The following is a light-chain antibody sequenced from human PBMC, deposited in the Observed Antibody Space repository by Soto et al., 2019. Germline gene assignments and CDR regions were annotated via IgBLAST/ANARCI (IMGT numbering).Light chain of an antibody. J-gene: IGLJ1*01. Sequence: QSVLTQPASVSGSPGQSTTISCTGTSSDVGGYNDVSWYQQHPGKAPNPMIFNAINRPSGVSNRSLASRSDTTPSWPTSGRQPEDEDDYYCTYSASSTNYVFGTGTKVNVL. V-gene: IGLV2-14*03. CDR2: NAI. CDR3: TYSASSTNYV. CDR1: SSDVGGYND.